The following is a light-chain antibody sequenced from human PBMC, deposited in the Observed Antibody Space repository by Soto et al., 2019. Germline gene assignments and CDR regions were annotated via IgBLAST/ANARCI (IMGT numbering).Light chain of an antibody. CDR1: QSISSW. V-gene: IGKV1-5*03. CDR2: KAS. CDR3: QHYNSSWT. Sequence: DIQMTQSPSTLSASVGERVTITCRASQSISSWLAWYQQKPGKAPKVLLYKASSLENGLPSRFSGSGSGTEFTFTISGLQPDYFATYYCQHYNSSWTFGQGTKVEIK. J-gene: IGKJ1*01.